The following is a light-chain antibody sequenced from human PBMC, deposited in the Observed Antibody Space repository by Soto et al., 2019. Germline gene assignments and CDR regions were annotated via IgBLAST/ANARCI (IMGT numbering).Light chain of an antibody. CDR3: HQYYSFPWS. V-gene: IGKV1-33*01. J-gene: IGKJ1*01. CDR1: QNINNY. CDR2: DAS. Sequence: DIQMTQSPSSLSASVGDSVTITCQASQNINNYLNWYQQKPGRAPKLLIYDASNLEAGVPSRFRGSGSGTDFTLTTSCLQSEDFATYYCHQYYSFPWSFGQGTKVNI.